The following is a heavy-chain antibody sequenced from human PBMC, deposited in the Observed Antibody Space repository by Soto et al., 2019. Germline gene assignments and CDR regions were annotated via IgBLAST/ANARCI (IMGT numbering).Heavy chain of an antibody. Sequence: RASVKVSCKASGGTFSSYAISWVRQAPGQGLEWMGGIIPIFGTANYAQKFQGRVTITADESTSTAYMELSSPRSEDTAVYYCARIARGLSIAARPDAFDIWGQGTMVTVSS. CDR2: IIPIFGTA. CDR1: GGTFSSYA. J-gene: IGHJ3*02. D-gene: IGHD6-6*01. CDR3: ARIARGLSIAARPDAFDI. V-gene: IGHV1-69*13.